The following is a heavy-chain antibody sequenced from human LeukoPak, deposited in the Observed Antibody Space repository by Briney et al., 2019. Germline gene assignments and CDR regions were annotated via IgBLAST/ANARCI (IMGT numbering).Heavy chain of an antibody. CDR1: GFTFSSYW. V-gene: IGHV3-30*18. CDR3: AKDNHAVTTAGDAFDI. Sequence: GGSLRLSCAASGFTFSSYWMSWVRQAPGKGLGWVAVISYDGSNKYYADSVKGRFTISRDNSKNTLYLQMNSLRAEDTAVYYCAKDNHAVTTAGDAFDIWGQGTMVTVSS. CDR2: ISYDGSNK. J-gene: IGHJ3*02. D-gene: IGHD4-17*01.